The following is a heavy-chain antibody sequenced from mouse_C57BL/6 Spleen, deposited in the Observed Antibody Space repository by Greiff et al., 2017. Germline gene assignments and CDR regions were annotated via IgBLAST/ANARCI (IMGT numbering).Heavy chain of an antibody. CDR2: IDPPDSET. D-gene: IGHD4-1*02. Sequence: QVQLQQPGAELVRPGSSVKLSCKASGYTFTSYWMHWVKQRPIQGLEWIGNIDPPDSETHYNQKFKDKATLTVAKSSSTASMQLSSLTSEDSSVYYCARPNSYSYFAVWGTGTSVTVSS. V-gene: IGHV1-52*01. CDR3: ARPNSYSYFAV. CDR1: GYTFTSYW. J-gene: IGHJ1*03.